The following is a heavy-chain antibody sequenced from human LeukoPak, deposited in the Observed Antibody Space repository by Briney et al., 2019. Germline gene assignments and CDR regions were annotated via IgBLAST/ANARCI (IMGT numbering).Heavy chain of an antibody. Sequence: GASVKVSCKASGYTFTNFEINWVRQVAGQGLEWMGWMRPNSGETVNVQKFQGRVTMPRDISTSTAYMELTGLRSDDTAVYFCARGYCSGGGCYTAEYLPHWGQGTLVTVSS. V-gene: IGHV1-8*02. CDR2: MRPNSGET. D-gene: IGHD2-15*01. CDR1: GYTFTNFE. CDR3: ARGYCSGGGCYTAEYLPH. J-gene: IGHJ1*01.